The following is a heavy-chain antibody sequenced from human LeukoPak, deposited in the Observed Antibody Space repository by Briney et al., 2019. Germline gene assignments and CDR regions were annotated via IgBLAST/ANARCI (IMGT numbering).Heavy chain of an antibody. V-gene: IGHV1-18*01. CDR1: GYTFTSYG. D-gene: IGHD2-2*01. CDR3: ARAAGVPAAISGYYYYYMDV. Sequence: GASVKVSCKASGYTFTSYGISWVRQAPGQGLEWMGWISAYNGNTNYAQKLQGRVTMTTDTSTSTAYMELRSLRSDDTAVYYCARAAGVPAAISGYYYYYMDVWGKGTTVTVSS. J-gene: IGHJ6*03. CDR2: ISAYNGNT.